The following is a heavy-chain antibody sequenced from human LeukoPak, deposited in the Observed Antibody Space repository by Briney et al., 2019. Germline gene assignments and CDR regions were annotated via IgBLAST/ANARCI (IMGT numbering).Heavy chain of an antibody. V-gene: IGHV3-30*02. CDR3: AKDTHSRGYSYGFDY. CDR2: IRYDGSNK. Sequence: GGSLRLFCAASGFTFSSYGMHWVRRAPGKGLEWVAFIRYDGSNKYYADSVKGRFTISRDNSKNTLYLQMNSLRAEDTAVYYCAKDTHSRGYSYGFDYWGQGTLVTVSS. D-gene: IGHD5-18*01. CDR1: GFTFSSYG. J-gene: IGHJ4*02.